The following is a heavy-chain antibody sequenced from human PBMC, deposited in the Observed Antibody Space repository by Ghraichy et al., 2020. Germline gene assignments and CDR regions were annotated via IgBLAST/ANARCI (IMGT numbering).Heavy chain of an antibody. V-gene: IGHV2-5*02. D-gene: IGHD6-25*01. Sequence: SGPTLVKPTQTLTLTCTFSGFSLSTRGVGVGWIRQPPGKALEWLALIYWDDDERYSPSLKSRLTITRDTSKNQVVLTMTNMDPVDTATYYCAHRQAGDSSAWTVDYWGKGTLVTVSS. CDR1: GFSLSTRGVG. CDR3: AHRQAGDSSAWTVDY. J-gene: IGHJ4*02. CDR2: IYWDDDE.